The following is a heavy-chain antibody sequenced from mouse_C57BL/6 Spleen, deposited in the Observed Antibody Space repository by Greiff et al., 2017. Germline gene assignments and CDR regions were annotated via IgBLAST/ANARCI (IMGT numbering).Heavy chain of an antibody. CDR3: ARCDYDASFAY. J-gene: IGHJ3*01. Sequence: VKLMESGPELVKPGASVKLSCKASGYTFTSYDINWVKQRPGQGLEWIGWIYPRDGSTKYNEKFKGKATLTVDTSSSTAYMELHSLTSEDSAVYFCARCDYDASFAYWGQGTLVTVSA. D-gene: IGHD2-4*01. V-gene: IGHV1-85*01. CDR2: IYPRDGST. CDR1: GYTFTSYD.